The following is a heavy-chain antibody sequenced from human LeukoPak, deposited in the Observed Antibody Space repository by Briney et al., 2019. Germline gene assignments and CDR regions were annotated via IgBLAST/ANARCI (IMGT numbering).Heavy chain of an antibody. V-gene: IGHV1-46*01. CDR2: INPNGASA. D-gene: IGHD3-10*01. Sequence: ASVKVSCKASGYTFTDYSMHWVRLAPGQGLEWMGIINPNGASASYAQKFQGRVTLTRDMSTGTVYLDLTSLRFDDTAVYYCTRGHGSGSTNWFDPWGQGTLVTFSS. J-gene: IGHJ5*02. CDR1: GYTFTDYS. CDR3: TRGHGSGSTNWFDP.